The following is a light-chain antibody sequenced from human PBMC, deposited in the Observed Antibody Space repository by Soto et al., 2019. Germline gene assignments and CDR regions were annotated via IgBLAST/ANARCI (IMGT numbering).Light chain of an antibody. V-gene: IGKV3-15*01. CDR3: QQYSNWKT. CDR2: DAS. Sequence: EIVMTQSPATLSVSPGERVTLSCRASRTVGSKLDWYQQKPGQAPRLLNSDASTRATGIPARFSGSGSGTEFTLTISSLQSEDFAVYYCQQYSNWKTFGQGTKLEIK. J-gene: IGKJ2*01. CDR1: RTVGSK.